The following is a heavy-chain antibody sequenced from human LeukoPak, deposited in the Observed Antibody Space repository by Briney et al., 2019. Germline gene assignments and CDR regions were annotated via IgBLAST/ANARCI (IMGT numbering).Heavy chain of an antibody. CDR3: ARARGWEPNYYYYYMDV. CDR1: GITLSNYG. J-gene: IGHJ6*03. V-gene: IGHV3-23*01. CDR2: ISGSGGGT. D-gene: IGHD1-26*01. Sequence: PGGSLRLSCAVSGITLSNYGMSWVRQAPGKGLEWVAGISGSGGGTNYADSMKGRFTISRDNPKNTLFLQMNSLRAEDTAVYYCARARGWEPNYYYYYMDVWGRGTTVTVSS.